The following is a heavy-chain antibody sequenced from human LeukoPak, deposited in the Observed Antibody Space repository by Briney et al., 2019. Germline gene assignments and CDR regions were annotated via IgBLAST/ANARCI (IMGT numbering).Heavy chain of an antibody. Sequence: PGGSLRLSCAASGFTFSSYSMTWVRQAPGKGLEWVSSIPGSRGYLYYADSVKGRFTISRDNAKNTLYLQMNSLRAEDTAVYYCAKDRAAAGLGAFDYWGQGTLVTVSS. CDR3: AKDRAAAGLGAFDY. D-gene: IGHD6-13*01. J-gene: IGHJ4*02. V-gene: IGHV3-21*04. CDR1: GFTFSSYS. CDR2: IPGSRGYL.